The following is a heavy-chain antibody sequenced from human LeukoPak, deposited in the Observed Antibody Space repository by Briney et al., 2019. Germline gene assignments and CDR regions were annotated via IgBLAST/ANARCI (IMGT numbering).Heavy chain of an antibody. CDR2: INPNSGGT. J-gene: IGHJ4*02. Sequence: ASVKVSCKASGYTFTGYYMHWVRQAPGQGLEWMGWINPNSGGTNYAQKFQGRVTMTRDTSISTAYMELSRLRSDDTAVYYCARDYDFWSGADYYYFDYWGQGTLVTVSS. V-gene: IGHV1-2*02. D-gene: IGHD3-3*01. CDR1: GYTFTGYY. CDR3: ARDYDFWSGADYYYFDY.